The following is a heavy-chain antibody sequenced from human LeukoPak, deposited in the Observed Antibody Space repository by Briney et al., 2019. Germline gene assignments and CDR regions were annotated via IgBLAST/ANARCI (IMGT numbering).Heavy chain of an antibody. CDR3: ARGLEEYGDYVWGSYRYDY. Sequence: ASVKVSCKASGYTFTGYYMHWVRQAPGQGLEWMGWINPSGGSTSYAQKFQGRVTMTRNTSISTAYMELSSLRSEDTAVYYCARGLEEYGDYVWGSYRYDYWGQGTLVTVSS. CDR1: GYTFTGYY. CDR2: INPSGGST. J-gene: IGHJ4*02. V-gene: IGHV1-46*01. D-gene: IGHD3-16*02.